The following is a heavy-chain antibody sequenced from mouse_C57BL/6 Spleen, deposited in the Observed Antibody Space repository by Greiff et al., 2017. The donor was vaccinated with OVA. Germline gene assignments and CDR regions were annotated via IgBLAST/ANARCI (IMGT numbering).Heavy chain of an antibody. CDR1: GYTFTDYE. Sequence: QVQLQQPGAELVRPGASVTLSCKASGYTFTDYEMHWVKQTPVHGLEWIGAIDPETGGTAYNQKFKGKAILTADKSSSTAYMELRSLTSEDSAVYYCTRRDYYGSSPSMDYWGQGTSVTVSS. V-gene: IGHV1-15*01. CDR2: IDPETGGT. CDR3: TRRDYYGSSPSMDY. J-gene: IGHJ4*01. D-gene: IGHD1-1*01.